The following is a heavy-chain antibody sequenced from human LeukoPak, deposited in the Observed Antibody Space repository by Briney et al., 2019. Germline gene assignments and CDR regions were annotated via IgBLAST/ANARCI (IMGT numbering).Heavy chain of an antibody. CDR1: GVSISSYY. D-gene: IGHD6-13*01. J-gene: IGHJ6*03. V-gene: IGHV4-59*01. CDR2: IYYSGST. CDR3: ARGLRYSSSWYASSYYMDV. Sequence: SETLSLTCNVSGVSISSYYWSWIRQPPGKGLEWIGYIYYSGSTNYNPSLKSRVTISVDTSKNQFSLKLSSVTAADTAVYYCARGLRYSSSWYASSYYMDVWGKGTTVTVSS.